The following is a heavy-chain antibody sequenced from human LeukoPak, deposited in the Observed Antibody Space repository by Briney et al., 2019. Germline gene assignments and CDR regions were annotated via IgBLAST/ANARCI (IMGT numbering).Heavy chain of an antibody. CDR3: ARELSSSWYYYYYGMDV. D-gene: IGHD6-13*01. CDR1: GYTFTGYY. V-gene: IGHV1-46*01. Sequence: GASVKVSCKASGYTFTGYYMHWVRQAPGQGLEWMGIINPSGGSTSYAQKFQGRVTMTRDTSTSTVYMELSSLRSEDTAVYYCARELSSSWYYYYYGMDVWGQGTTVTVSS. J-gene: IGHJ6*02. CDR2: INPSGGST.